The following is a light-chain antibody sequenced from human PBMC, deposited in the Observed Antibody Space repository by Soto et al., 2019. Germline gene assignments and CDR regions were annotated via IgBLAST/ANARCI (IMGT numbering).Light chain of an antibody. CDR1: SSDVGGYDH. V-gene: IGLV2-14*01. Sequence: QSALTQPASVSGSPGQSITISCTGTSSDVGGYDHVAWYQQHPGKDPKLMIYEVSNRPSGVSNRFSGSKSGNTASLTISGLQSEDEGNYYCSSYTRGSTLVFGGGTKLTVL. CDR3: SSYTRGSTLV. CDR2: EVS. J-gene: IGLJ3*02.